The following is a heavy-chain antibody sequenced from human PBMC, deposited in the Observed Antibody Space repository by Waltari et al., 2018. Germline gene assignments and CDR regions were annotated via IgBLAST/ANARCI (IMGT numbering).Heavy chain of an antibody. V-gene: IGHV3-23*01. CDR2: TSGSGGST. Sequence: EVQLLESGGGLVQPGGSLRLSCAASGFTSSSYAMSWAPQAPGKGLEWVSATSGSGGSTYYADSVKGRFTISRDNSKNTLYLQMNSLRAEDTAVYYCAKGSGYSSDDDFDYWGQGTLVTVSS. D-gene: IGHD6-19*01. CDR3: AKGSGYSSDDDFDY. CDR1: GFTSSSYA. J-gene: IGHJ4*02.